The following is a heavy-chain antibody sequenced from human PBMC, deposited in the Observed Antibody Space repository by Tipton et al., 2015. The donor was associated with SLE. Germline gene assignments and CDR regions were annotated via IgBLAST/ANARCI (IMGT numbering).Heavy chain of an antibody. CDR3: SKDLRGYSMDV. CDR1: GFSFSRNS. CDR2: IYGDYSIT. Sequence: SLRLSCEASGFSFSRNSMYWVRQAPGKGLEWVSIIYGDYSITYAESVRGRFTISRDNSKNTVYLQMNSLRGDDTAIYYCSKDLRGYSMDVWGQGTTVTVSS. J-gene: IGHJ6*02. V-gene: IGHV3-23*03. D-gene: IGHD5-12*01.